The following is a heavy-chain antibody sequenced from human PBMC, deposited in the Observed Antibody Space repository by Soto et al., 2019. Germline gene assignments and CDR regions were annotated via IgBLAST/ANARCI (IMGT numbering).Heavy chain of an antibody. V-gene: IGHV4-59*01. CDR3: ARGPVTTFGRHDY. J-gene: IGHJ4*02. Sequence: SETLSLTCSVSGGSISSYYWSWIRQPPGKGLEWIGYIYYSGSTNYNPSLKSRVTISVDTSKNQFSLKLSSVTAADTAVYYCARGPVTTFGRHDYWGKGTLVTVSS. D-gene: IGHD4-17*01. CDR2: IYYSGST. CDR1: GGSISSYY.